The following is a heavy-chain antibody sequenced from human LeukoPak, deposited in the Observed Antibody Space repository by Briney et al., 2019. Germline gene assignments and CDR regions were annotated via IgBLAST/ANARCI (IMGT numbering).Heavy chain of an antibody. D-gene: IGHD6-19*01. CDR1: GGSISSYY. J-gene: IGHJ5*02. Sequence: SETLSLTCTVSGGSISSYYWSWIRPPPGRGLEWIGYIYYSGSTNYHPSLKSRVTISVDTSKNQFSLKLSSVTAADTAVYYCARASPGIAVAGTVGWFDPWGQGTLVTVSS. CDR2: IYYSGST. V-gene: IGHV4-59*01. CDR3: ARASPGIAVAGTVGWFDP.